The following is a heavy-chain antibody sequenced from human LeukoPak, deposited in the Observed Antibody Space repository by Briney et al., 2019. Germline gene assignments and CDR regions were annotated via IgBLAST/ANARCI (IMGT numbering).Heavy chain of an antibody. Sequence: GGSLRLSCEASGFTFSSYGLHWVRQAPGKGLEWVAVIWYDGSIKYYGDSVKGRFTISRDNSENTLYLQMNSLRADDTAVYYCAVGTVAGNVFDYWGQGTLVTVSS. D-gene: IGHD6-19*01. J-gene: IGHJ4*02. CDR1: GFTFSSYG. CDR2: IWYDGSIK. V-gene: IGHV3-33*01. CDR3: AVGTVAGNVFDY.